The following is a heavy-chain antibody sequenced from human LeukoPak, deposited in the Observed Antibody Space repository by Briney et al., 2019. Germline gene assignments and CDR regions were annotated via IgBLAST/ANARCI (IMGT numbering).Heavy chain of an antibody. CDR3: ARHYYGSGYYHPIFYYFDY. J-gene: IGHJ4*02. CDR1: GGSITSSNYY. Sequence: SETLSLTCIISGGSITSSNYYWGWIRQPPGKGLEWIGSIFYSGSTYYNPSLKSRVTIFENTSKNQFSLKLSSVTAADTAVYYCARHYYGSGYYHPIFYYFDYWGQGTLVTASS. V-gene: IGHV4-39*01. CDR2: IFYSGST. D-gene: IGHD3-10*01.